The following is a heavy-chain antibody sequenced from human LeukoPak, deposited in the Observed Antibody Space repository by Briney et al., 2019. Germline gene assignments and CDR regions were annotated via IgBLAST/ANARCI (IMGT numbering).Heavy chain of an antibody. V-gene: IGHV1-46*01. CDR3: ARDMGRGSSWYGFDY. J-gene: IGHJ4*02. D-gene: IGHD6-13*01. CDR1: GYIFTSYY. CDR2: INPSSGST. Sequence: ASVKVSCKASGYIFTSYYMHWVRQAPGQGLQWMGIINPSSGSTTYAQKFQGRVTMTRDMSTSTAYMELSSLRSEDTAVYYCARDMGRGSSWYGFDYWGQGTLVTVSS.